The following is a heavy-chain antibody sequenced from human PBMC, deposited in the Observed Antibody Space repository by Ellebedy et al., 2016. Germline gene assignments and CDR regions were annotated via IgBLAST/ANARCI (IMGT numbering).Heavy chain of an antibody. D-gene: IGHD5-18*01. V-gene: IGHV4-59*01. CDR1: GDSISTYY. CDR2: IHNSGST. CDR3: ARGAGGTAMATNVL. Sequence: SETLSLTCTVSGDSISTYYWSWIRQPPGKGLEWIGYIHNSGSTNNNPSLKSRVTISVAPSKNQFSLKLTSVTVADTAVYYCARGAGGTAMATNVLWGRGTLVTVSS. J-gene: IGHJ2*01.